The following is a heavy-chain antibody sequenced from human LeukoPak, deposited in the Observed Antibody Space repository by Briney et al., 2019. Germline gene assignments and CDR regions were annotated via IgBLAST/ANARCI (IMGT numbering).Heavy chain of an antibody. D-gene: IGHD4-23*01. CDR1: GGSFSGYY. Sequence: SETLSLTCAVYGGSFSGYYWSWIRQPPGKGLEWIGEINHSGSTNYNPSLKSRVTISVDTSKNQFSLKLSSVTAADTAVYYCARGPGLRWSGYYYMDVWGKGTTVTVSS. CDR2: INHSGST. V-gene: IGHV4-34*01. CDR3: ARGPGLRWSGYYYMDV. J-gene: IGHJ6*03.